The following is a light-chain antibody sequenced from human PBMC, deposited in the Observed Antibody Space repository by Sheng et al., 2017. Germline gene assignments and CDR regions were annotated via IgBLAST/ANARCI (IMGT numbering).Light chain of an antibody. CDR2: KVS. V-gene: IGKV2-30*01. J-gene: IGKJ2*03. CDR1: QSLVSIDGNTY. CDR3: MQALQTPYS. Sequence: VVMTQSPLSLPVTLGQPASIFCRSSQSLVSIDGNTYLSWFHQRPGQSPRRLINKVSNRDSGVPDRFSGSGSGTDFTLKISRVEAEDVGVYYCMQALQTPYSFGQGTKLEIK.